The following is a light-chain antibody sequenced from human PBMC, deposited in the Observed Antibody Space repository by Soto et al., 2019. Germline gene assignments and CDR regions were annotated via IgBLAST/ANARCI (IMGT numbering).Light chain of an antibody. V-gene: IGKV3-11*01. CDR3: QQRSNWPPIT. CDR1: QSVSSN. Sequence: EIVLTQSPATLSLSPGARATLSCRASQSVSSNLAWYQQKPGQAPRLLIYGASTRATGIPARFSGSGSGTDFSPTTSSREHDDFSAYYGQQRSNWPPITFGQGTRREI. CDR2: GAS. J-gene: IGKJ5*01.